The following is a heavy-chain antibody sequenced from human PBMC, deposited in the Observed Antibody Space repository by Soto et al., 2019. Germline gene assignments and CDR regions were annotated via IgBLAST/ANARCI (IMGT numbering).Heavy chain of an antibody. J-gene: IGHJ5*02. CDR1: GFSLSTSGVG. D-gene: IGHD2-15*01. CDR3: ARMVGDDLLSEAWFDP. V-gene: IGHV2-5*02. CDR2: IYWDDDK. Sequence: SGPTLVNPTQTLTLTCTFSGFSLSTSGVGVGWIRQPPGKALEWLALIYWDDDKRYSPSLKSRLTITKDTSKNQVVLTMTNMDPVDTATYYCARMVGDDLLSEAWFDPWGQGTLVTVSS.